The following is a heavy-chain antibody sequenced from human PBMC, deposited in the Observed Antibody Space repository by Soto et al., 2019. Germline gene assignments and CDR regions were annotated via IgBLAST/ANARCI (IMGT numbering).Heavy chain of an antibody. CDR1: GGSFSDYY. J-gene: IGHJ4*02. CDR2: INHSGST. CDR3: ARGVTPDY. D-gene: IGHD4-4*01. Sequence: QVQLQQWGAGLLKPSETLSLTCAVYGGSFSDYYWSWIRQPPGKGLEWIGEINHSGSTNYNPSLKSRVTISVDTSNNQFSLKLSSVTAADTAVYYCARGVTPDYWGQGTLVTVS. V-gene: IGHV4-34*01.